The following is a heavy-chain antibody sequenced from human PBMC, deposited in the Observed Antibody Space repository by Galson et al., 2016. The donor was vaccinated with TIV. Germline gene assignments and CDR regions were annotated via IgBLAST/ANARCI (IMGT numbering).Heavy chain of an antibody. CDR3: ARGFNYGFDFYYGMDV. CDR2: INPNGDDT. J-gene: IGHJ6*02. Sequence: SVKVSCKASGYPFTAYYIHWVRQAPGQGPEWMGWINPNGDDTNYAQRFQGRVSMTRDMSISTAYMELSRLRSDDTAVFFCARGFNYGFDFYYGMDVWGQGTTVTVSS. D-gene: IGHD5-18*01. CDR1: GYPFTAYY. V-gene: IGHV1-2*02.